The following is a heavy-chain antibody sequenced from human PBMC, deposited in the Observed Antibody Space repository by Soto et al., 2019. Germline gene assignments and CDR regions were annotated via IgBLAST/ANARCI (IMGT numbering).Heavy chain of an antibody. CDR3: ARSQEVVVVPAAPIDY. D-gene: IGHD2-2*01. CDR2: INPSGGGT. CDR1: GYTFSNYY. J-gene: IGHJ4*02. Sequence: ASVKVSCKTSGYTFSNYYINWVRQAPGQGLEWMGRINPSGGGTSYAQKFQGRVTMTRVTSTSTVYMDLSSLTSDDTAVHYCARSQEVVVVPAAPIDYWGQGTLVTVSS. V-gene: IGHV1-46*01.